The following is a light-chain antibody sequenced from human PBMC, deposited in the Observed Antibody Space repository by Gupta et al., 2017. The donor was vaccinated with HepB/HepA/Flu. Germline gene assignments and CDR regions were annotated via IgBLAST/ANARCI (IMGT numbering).Light chain of an antibody. CDR2: DAS. V-gene: IGKV3-11*01. CDR3: QHRDDRTLTLT. J-gene: IGKJ1*01. Sequence: EIVLTQSLATLSLSPGERVTLSCRASQNVGRYLAWYQQKCGQAPRLLIYDASNRATGIPPRFSGSGSGTDFTRTTSSLEPEEFAVYDGQHRDDRTLTLTFGRGTKVEIK. CDR1: QNVGRY.